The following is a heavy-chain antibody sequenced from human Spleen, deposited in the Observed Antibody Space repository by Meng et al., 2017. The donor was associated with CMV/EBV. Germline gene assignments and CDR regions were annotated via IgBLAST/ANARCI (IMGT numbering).Heavy chain of an antibody. J-gene: IGHJ4*02. Sequence: GESLKISCAASGFTFSSYWMHWVRQAPGKGLVWVSRINSDGSSTSYADSVKGRFTISRDNSKNTLYLQMNSLRAEDTAVYYCAKMRGNYDSSGLFDYWGQGTLVTVSS. CDR3: AKMRGNYDSSGLFDY. CDR1: GFTFSSYW. V-gene: IGHV3-74*01. D-gene: IGHD3-22*01. CDR2: INSDGSST.